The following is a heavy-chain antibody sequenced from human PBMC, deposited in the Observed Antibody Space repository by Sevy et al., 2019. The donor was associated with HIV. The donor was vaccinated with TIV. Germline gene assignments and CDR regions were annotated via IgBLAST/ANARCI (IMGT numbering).Heavy chain of an antibody. V-gene: IGHV4-39*01. Sequence: SETLSLTCTVSGGSISSSSYYWGWIRQPPGKGLEWIGSIYYSGSTYYNPSLKSRVTISVDTSKNQFSLKLSSVTAADTAVYYCARLCTTVTTSCYYYCGMDVWGQGTTVTVSS. D-gene: IGHD4-17*01. CDR3: ARLCTTVTTSCYYYCGMDV. CDR2: IYYSGST. CDR1: GGSISSSSYY. J-gene: IGHJ6*02.